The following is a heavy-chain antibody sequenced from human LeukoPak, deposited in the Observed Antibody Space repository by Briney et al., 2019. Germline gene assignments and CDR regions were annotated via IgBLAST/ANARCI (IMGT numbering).Heavy chain of an antibody. CDR1: GVSISGIGDY. Sequence: SETLSLTCAVSGVSISGIGDYWGWIRQPPGKGLEWIGNVYHSGSTYYNTSLQSRVTISIDTSKNQFSLRLNSVTAADTAMYYCARDRSAEYFHHWGQGTLVTVSS. V-gene: IGHV4-39*07. J-gene: IGHJ1*01. CDR2: VYHSGST. CDR3: ARDRSAEYFHH.